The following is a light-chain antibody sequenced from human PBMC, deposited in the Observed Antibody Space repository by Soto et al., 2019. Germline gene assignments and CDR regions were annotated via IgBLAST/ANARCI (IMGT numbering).Light chain of an antibody. CDR1: QSISSY. V-gene: IGKV1-39*01. CDR3: QQSYSTLLT. J-gene: IGKJ4*01. Sequence: DIQMTQSPSSLSASVGDRVTITCRASQSISSYLNWYQQKPGKAPKLLIYAASSLQSGVPSRFSGSVSGTDFTLTISRLQPEDCATYYCQQSYSTLLTFGGGTKVEIK. CDR2: AAS.